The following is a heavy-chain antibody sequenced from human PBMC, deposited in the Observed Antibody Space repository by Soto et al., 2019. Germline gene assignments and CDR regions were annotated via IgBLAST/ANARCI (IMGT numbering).Heavy chain of an antibody. D-gene: IGHD4-17*01. J-gene: IGHJ6*03. CDR3: ARGRTTVIYYYYYYMDV. V-gene: IGHV4-34*01. CDR2: INHSGST. Sequence: PSETLSLTCAVYGGSFSGYYLSWIRQPPGKGLEWIGEINHSGSTNYNPSLKSRVTISVDTSKNQFSLKLSSVTAADTAVYYCARGRTTVIYYYYYYMDVWGKGTTVTVSS. CDR1: GGSFSGYY.